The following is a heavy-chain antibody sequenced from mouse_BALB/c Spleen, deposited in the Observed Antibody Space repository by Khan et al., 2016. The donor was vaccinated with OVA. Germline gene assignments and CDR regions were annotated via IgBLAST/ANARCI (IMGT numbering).Heavy chain of an antibody. CDR2: INTYTGEP. CDR1: GYTFTNYG. J-gene: IGHJ4*01. CDR3: ARPPYFSYTLDY. Sequence: QTQLVQSGPELKKPGETVKISCKASGYTFTNYGMNWVKQSPGKALKWMGWINTYTGEPTYADDFKGRFAFSLETSAITAYLQINNLKNEDTATYFCARPPYFSYTLDYWGQGTSVTVSS. D-gene: IGHD2-10*01. V-gene: IGHV9-3-1*01.